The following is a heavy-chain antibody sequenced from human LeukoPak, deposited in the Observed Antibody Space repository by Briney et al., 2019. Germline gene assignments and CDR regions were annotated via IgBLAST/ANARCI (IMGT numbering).Heavy chain of an antibody. J-gene: IGHJ4*02. V-gene: IGHV1-46*03. CDR3: ARHGSGRYYPAEGRVDY. CDR1: GYGFTSYY. D-gene: IGHD3-10*01. CDR2: MNPSVGGT. Sequence: GASVKVSCKAFGYGFTSYYIHWVRQAPGQGHEWMGIMNPSVGGTTYARKFQGRVTMTRDTSTSTVYMELSSLRSEDTAVYYCARHGSGRYYPAEGRVDYWGQGTLVTVSS.